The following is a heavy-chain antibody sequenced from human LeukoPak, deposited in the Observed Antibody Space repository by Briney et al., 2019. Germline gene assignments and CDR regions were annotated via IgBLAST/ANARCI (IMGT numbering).Heavy chain of an antibody. CDR1: GFTVSSYY. V-gene: IGHV3-53*01. Sequence: PGGSLRLSCAACGFTVSSYYMSWIRQAPGKGLEWVSVIYSGGSTYYADSVKGRFTISRDNSKNTLYLQMNSLRAEDTAVYSCARKGAFDIWGQGTMVTVSS. CDR2: IYSGGST. J-gene: IGHJ3*02. CDR3: ARKGAFDI.